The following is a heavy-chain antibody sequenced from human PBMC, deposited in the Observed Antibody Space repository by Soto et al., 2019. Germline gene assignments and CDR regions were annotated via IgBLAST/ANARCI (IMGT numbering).Heavy chain of an antibody. D-gene: IGHD2-15*01. J-gene: IGHJ5*02. V-gene: IGHV6-1*01. CDR3: VRGAAHNWFDP. CDR1: GDSVSSKSVA. CDR2: TYYRSKWYN. Sequence: SQTLSLTCAISGDSVSSKSVAWNWIRQSPSRSLEWLGRTYYRSKWYNDYAPSVKSRITINPDTSKNQFSLQLNSVTPEDTAVYYCVRGAAHNWFDPWGQGTLVTVSS.